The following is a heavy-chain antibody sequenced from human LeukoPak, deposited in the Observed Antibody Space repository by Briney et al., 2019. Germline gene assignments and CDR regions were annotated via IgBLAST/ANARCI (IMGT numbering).Heavy chain of an antibody. CDR1: GFTFSSYS. CDR3: AREDYIAVAGSIDY. J-gene: IGHJ4*02. V-gene: IGHV3-21*01. Sequence: PGGSLRLSCAASGFTFSSYSMNWVRQAPGKGREWVSSISSSSSDIYYADSVKGRFTISRDNAKNSLYLQMNSLRAEDTAVYYCAREDYIAVAGSIDYWGQGTLVTVSS. D-gene: IGHD6-19*01. CDR2: ISSSSSDI.